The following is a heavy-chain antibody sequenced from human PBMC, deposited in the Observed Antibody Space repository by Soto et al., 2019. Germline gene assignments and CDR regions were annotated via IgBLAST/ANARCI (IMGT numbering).Heavy chain of an antibody. Sequence: QVQLVESGGGVVQPGGSLRLSCAASGFTFSSHSPYAIHWVRQAPGRGLGWVAVIWSDGINEYYADSVKGRFTISRDNSENTLYLQMTSLRAEDTAVYYCVREWLHLGELSSTSDFDHWGPGTLVTVSS. CDR1: GFTFSSHSPYA. V-gene: IGHV3-33*01. D-gene: IGHD3-16*02. J-gene: IGHJ4*02. CDR3: VREWLHLGELSSTSDFDH. CDR2: IWSDGINE.